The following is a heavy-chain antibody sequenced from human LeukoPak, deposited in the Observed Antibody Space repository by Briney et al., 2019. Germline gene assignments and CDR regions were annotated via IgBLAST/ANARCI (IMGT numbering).Heavy chain of an antibody. CDR1: GGSISNYY. J-gene: IGHJ2*01. CDR3: ARHYCGGDCYSRWYFDL. V-gene: IGHV4-4*07. D-gene: IGHD2-21*02. CDR2: VYSSGST. Sequence: SETLSLTCTVSGGSISNYYWSWIRQPAGKGLEWIGRVYSSGSTNYNPSLKSRVTTSVDTSKNQFSLKLSSVTAADTAVYYCARHYCGGDCYSRWYFDLWGRGTLVTVSS.